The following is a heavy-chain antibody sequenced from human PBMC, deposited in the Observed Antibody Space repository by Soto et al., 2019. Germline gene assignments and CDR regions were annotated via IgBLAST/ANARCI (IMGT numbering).Heavy chain of an antibody. D-gene: IGHD3-9*01. J-gene: IGHJ6*02. CDR3: ARYDILTGYSYYYCGMDV. V-gene: IGHV1-69*01. CDR1: GGTFSSYA. Sequence: QVQLVQSGAEVKKPGSSVKVSCKASGGTFSSYAISWVRQAPGQGLEWMGGIIPIFGTANYAQKFQGRVTITADESTSTAYMELSSLRSEDTAVYYCARYDILTGYSYYYCGMDVWGQGTTVTVSS. CDR2: IIPIFGTA.